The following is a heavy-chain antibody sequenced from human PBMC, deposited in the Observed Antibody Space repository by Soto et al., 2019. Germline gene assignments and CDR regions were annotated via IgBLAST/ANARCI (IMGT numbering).Heavy chain of an antibody. J-gene: IGHJ6*02. D-gene: IGHD3-3*01. CDR1: GGTFSSYA. Sequence: SVKVSCKASGGTFSSYAISWVRQAPGQGLEWMGGIIPIFGTANYAQKFQGRITITADESTSTAYMELSSLRSEDTAVYYCASRTDFWSGPGYYYYGMDVWGQGTTVTVSS. V-gene: IGHV1-69*13. CDR3: ASRTDFWSGPGYYYYGMDV. CDR2: IIPIFGTA.